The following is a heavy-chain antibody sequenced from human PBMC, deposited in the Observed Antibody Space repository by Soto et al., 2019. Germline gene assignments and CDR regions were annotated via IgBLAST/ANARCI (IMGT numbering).Heavy chain of an antibody. CDR3: ARGVRGYTTDDTFDI. V-gene: IGHV3-21*01. CDR1: DSTFRSYS. CDR2: ISSGSSVI. J-gene: IGHJ3*02. Sequence: EVQLVESGGGLVKPGGSLRLSCVASDSTFRSYSMNWVRQAPGRGLEWVSIISSGSSVIFYADSMKGRFNISRDNAKNSLYLQMNSLRAEDTAVYYCARGVRGYTTDDTFDIWGQGTMVTVSS. D-gene: IGHD2-2*02.